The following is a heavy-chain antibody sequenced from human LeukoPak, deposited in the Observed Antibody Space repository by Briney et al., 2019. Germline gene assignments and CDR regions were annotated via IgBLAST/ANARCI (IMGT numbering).Heavy chain of an antibody. Sequence: PSETLSLTCTVSGGSISSYYWSWLRQPAGKGLEWIGRIYTSGSTNYNPSLKSRVTISVDTSKNQFSLKLSSVTAADTAVYYCAREAPHRIVVVVAPLYYYYYMDVWGKGTTVTVSS. CDR3: AREAPHRIVVVVAPLYYYYYMDV. J-gene: IGHJ6*03. CDR2: IYTSGST. V-gene: IGHV4-4*07. D-gene: IGHD2-15*01. CDR1: GGSISSYY.